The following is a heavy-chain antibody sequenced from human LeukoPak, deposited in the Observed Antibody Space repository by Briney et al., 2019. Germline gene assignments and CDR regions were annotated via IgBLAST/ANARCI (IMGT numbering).Heavy chain of an antibody. CDR2: ISGSGGST. V-gene: IGHV3-23*01. CDR1: GFTFSSYA. J-gene: IGHJ6*02. Sequence: GGSLRLSCAASGFTFSSYAMSWVRQAPGKGLEWVSAISGSGGSTYYADSVKGRFTISRDNSENTLYLQMNSLRAEDTAVYYCAKDGIVGATTYYYYGMDVWGQGTTVTVSS. D-gene: IGHD1-26*01. CDR3: AKDGIVGATTYYYYGMDV.